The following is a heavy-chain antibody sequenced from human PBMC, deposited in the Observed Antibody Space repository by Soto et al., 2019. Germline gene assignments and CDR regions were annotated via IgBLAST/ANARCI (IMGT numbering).Heavy chain of an antibody. D-gene: IGHD3-10*01. V-gene: IGHV3-48*02. CDR2: ISSSSSTI. Sequence: EVQLVESGGGLVQPGGSLRLSCAASGFTFSSYSMNWVRQAPGKGLEWVSYISSSSSTIYYADSVKGRFTISRDNAKNFLYMRLDSRRDADNAVCYCTRRGYWGEGPQVTVS. CDR3: TRRGY. CDR1: GFTFSSYS. J-gene: IGHJ4*02.